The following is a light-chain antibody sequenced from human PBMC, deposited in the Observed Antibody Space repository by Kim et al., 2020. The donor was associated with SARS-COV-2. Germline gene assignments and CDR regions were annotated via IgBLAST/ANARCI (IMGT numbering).Light chain of an antibody. V-gene: IGKV4-1*01. J-gene: IGKJ5*01. Sequence: DIVMTQSPDSLAVSLGERATINCKSSQSVLYNSNNKNYLSWYQQKPGQPPKLLIYWASTRESGVPDRFSGSGSGTDFTLTISSLQAEDVAVYYCQQYYRTPITFGHGTRLEIK. CDR1: QSVLYNSNNKNY. CDR3: QQYYRTPIT. CDR2: WAS.